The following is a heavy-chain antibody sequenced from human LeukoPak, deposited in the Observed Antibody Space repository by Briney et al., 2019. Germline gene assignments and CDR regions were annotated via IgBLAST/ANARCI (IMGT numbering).Heavy chain of an antibody. J-gene: IGHJ5*02. Sequence: LTCTXXXGXXXSYYWSWIRQPPGKGLEWISYIYYSGSTNYNPSLKSRVTISVETSKKQFSLKLSSVTAADTAVYYCAREGFDPWGQGTLVTVSS. CDR1: XGXXXSYY. V-gene: IGHV4-59*01. CDR3: AREGFDP. CDR2: IYYSGST.